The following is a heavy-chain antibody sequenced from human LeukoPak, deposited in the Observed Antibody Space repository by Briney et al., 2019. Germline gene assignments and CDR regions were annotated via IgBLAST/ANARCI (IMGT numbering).Heavy chain of an antibody. J-gene: IGHJ4*02. D-gene: IGHD5-18*01. CDR1: GDTFTASY. Sequence: ASVKVSCKASGDTFTASYMHWVRQAPGQGLEWMGWMNNKYGGANYAQKFKGRVTMTRDMSTTTVYMELNNPMSDDTAVYYCARAAGLWSEADFWSQGTLVTVSS. V-gene: IGHV1-2*02. CDR3: ARAAGLWSEADF. CDR2: MNNKYGGA.